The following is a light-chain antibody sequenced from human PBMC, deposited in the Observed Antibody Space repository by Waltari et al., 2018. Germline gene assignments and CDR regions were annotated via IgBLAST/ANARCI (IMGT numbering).Light chain of an antibody. V-gene: IGKV1-5*03. CDR3: QHYNSFSLT. CDR2: KAS. Sequence: DIQMTQSPSTLSASIGDRVTITCRASQSINSWLAWYQRKPGKAPKLLIYKASTLENEVPSRFSGSGSGTEFTLTISSLRPDDSATYYCQHYNSFSLTFGPGTKGDIK. CDR1: QSINSW. J-gene: IGKJ3*01.